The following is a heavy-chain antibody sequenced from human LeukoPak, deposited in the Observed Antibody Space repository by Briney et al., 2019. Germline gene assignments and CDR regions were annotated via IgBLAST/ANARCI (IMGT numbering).Heavy chain of an antibody. V-gene: IGHV4-39*07. Sequence: SETLSLTCTVSGGSISSSSYYWGWIRQPPGKGLEWIGSIYYSGSTYYNPSLKSRVTISVDKSKNQFSLKLSSVTAADTAVYYCARIETVNYYGSGSVIPSGMDVWGQGTTVTVSS. J-gene: IGHJ6*02. CDR1: GGSISSSSYY. CDR2: IYYSGST. CDR3: ARIETVNYYGSGSVIPSGMDV. D-gene: IGHD3-10*01.